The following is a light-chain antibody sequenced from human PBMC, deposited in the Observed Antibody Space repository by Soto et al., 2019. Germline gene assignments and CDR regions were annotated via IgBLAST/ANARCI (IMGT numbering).Light chain of an antibody. CDR2: GAL. Sequence: ETVMTQSPATLSVSPGESATLSCRASQSIHSNLAWYQQKPGQAPRLLIYGALTRAAGIPARFSGSGSGTEFSLTLSRLQSEDFAVYYCQQYESWPITFGQGTRLEIK. CDR3: QQYESWPIT. CDR1: QSIHSN. J-gene: IGKJ5*01. V-gene: IGKV3D-15*01.